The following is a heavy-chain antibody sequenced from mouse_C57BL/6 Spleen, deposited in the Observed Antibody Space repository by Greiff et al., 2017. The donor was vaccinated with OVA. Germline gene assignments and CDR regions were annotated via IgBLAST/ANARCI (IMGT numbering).Heavy chain of an antibody. Sequence: QVHVKQSGAELVRPGTSVKMSCKASGYTFTNYWIGWAKQRPGHGLEWIGDIYPGGGYTNYNEKFKGKATLTADKSSSTAYMQFSSLTSEDSAIYYCARGDDYEAWFAYWGQGTLVTVSA. CDR2: IYPGGGYT. CDR1: GYTFTNYW. J-gene: IGHJ3*01. D-gene: IGHD2-4*01. CDR3: ARGDDYEAWFAY. V-gene: IGHV1-63*01.